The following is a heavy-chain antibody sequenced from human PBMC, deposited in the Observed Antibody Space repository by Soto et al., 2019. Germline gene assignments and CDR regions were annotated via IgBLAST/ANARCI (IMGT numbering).Heavy chain of an antibody. CDR2: IIPIFGTA. CDR3: ARVRTYYYGSGSYPYYFDY. CDR1: GGTFNSYA. V-gene: IGHV1-69*13. Sequence: SVKVSCKASGGTFNSYAISWVPQAPVQGLEWMGGIIPIFGTANYAQKFQGRVTITADESTSTAYMERSSLRSEDMAVYYCARVRTYYYGSGSYPYYFDYWG. J-gene: IGHJ4*01. D-gene: IGHD3-10*01.